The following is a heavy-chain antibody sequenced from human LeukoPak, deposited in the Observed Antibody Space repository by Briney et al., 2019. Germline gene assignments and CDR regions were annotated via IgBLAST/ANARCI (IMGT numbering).Heavy chain of an antibody. CDR3: ALTHLLLRDSSGYSRWYFDL. CDR1: GGSISSGDYY. Sequence: PSQTLSLTCTVSGGSISSGDYYWSWIRQPPGKGLEWIGYIYYSGSTYYNPSLKSRVTISVDRSKNQFSLKLSSVTAADTAVYYCALTHLLLRDSSGYSRWYFDLWGRGTLVTVSS. V-gene: IGHV4-30-4*01. J-gene: IGHJ2*01. D-gene: IGHD3-22*01. CDR2: IYYSGST.